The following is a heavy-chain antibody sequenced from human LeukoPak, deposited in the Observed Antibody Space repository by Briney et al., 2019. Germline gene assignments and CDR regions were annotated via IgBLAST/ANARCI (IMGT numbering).Heavy chain of an antibody. Sequence: GGSLRLSCAASGLTVSNHWMSWVRQAPGKGLEWVANIREERGQEYYVDSVKGRFTISKNSAKNSLYLQMNTLRVEDTAMYYCASLDTAKQPLANHWGQGTLVTVSS. V-gene: IGHV3-7*03. CDR1: GLTVSNHW. CDR2: IREERGQE. D-gene: IGHD5-18*01. J-gene: IGHJ5*02. CDR3: ASLDTAKQPLANH.